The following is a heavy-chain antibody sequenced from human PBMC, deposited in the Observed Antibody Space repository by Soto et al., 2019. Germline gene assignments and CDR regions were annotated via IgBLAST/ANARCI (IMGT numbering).Heavy chain of an antibody. D-gene: IGHD3-9*01. CDR1: GYTFTGYY. J-gene: IGHJ6*02. CDR2: INPNSGGT. CDR3: ARARPVRYVDWLSRTLRPYYYGMDV. Sequence: GASVKVSCKXSGYTFTGYYMHWVRQAPGQGLEWMGWINPNSGGTNYAQKFQGWVTMTRDTSISTAYMELSRLRSDDTAVYYCARARPVRYVDWLSRTLRPYYYGMDVWGQGTTVPVSS. V-gene: IGHV1-2*04.